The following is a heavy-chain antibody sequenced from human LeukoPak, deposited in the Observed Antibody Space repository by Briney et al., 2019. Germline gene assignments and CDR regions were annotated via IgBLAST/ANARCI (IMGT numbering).Heavy chain of an antibody. Sequence: PSETLSLTCTVSGGSISSYYWSWIRQPPGKGLEWIGYIYYSGSTNYNPSLKSRVTISVDTSKNQFSLKLSSVTAADTAVYYCARARGDGYNFDYWGQGTLVTVSS. CDR2: IYYSGST. V-gene: IGHV4-59*01. J-gene: IGHJ4*02. CDR3: ARARGDGYNFDY. D-gene: IGHD5-24*01. CDR1: GGSISSYY.